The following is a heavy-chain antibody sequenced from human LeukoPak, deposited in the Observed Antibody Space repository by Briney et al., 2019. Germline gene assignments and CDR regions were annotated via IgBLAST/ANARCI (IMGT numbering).Heavy chain of an antibody. CDR3: AIAFDIWRGYPFDP. CDR1: GGSISSGSYY. D-gene: IGHD3-3*01. J-gene: IGHJ5*02. V-gene: IGHV4-61*02. Sequence: SQTLSLTCTVSGGSISSGSYYWSWIRQPAGKGLEWIGRIYTSGSTNYNPSLKSRVAISVDTSKNQFSLKLSSVTAADAAVYYCAIAFDIWRGYPFDPWGQGTLVTVSS. CDR2: IYTSGST.